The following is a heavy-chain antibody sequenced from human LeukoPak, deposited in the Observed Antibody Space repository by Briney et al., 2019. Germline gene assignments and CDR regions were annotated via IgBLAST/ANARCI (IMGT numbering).Heavy chain of an antibody. Sequence: SETLSPTCTVSGGSISSHYWSWIRQPPGKGLEWIGYIYYSGSTNYNPSLKSRVTISVDTSKNQFSLKLSSVTAADTAVYYCARTYYDFWSGYTKLYYMDVWGKGTTVTVSS. CDR2: IYYSGST. CDR1: GGSISSHY. J-gene: IGHJ6*03. V-gene: IGHV4-59*11. CDR3: ARTYYDFWSGYTKLYYMDV. D-gene: IGHD3-3*01.